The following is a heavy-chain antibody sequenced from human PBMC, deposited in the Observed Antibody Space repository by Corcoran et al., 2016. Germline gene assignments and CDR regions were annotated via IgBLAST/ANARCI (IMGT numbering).Heavy chain of an antibody. CDR1: GYTFTSYG. J-gene: IGHJ4*02. V-gene: IGHV1-18*01. CDR3: ARGRLPRRPSNHYYYDSSGYFLFDY. CDR2: IHAYNGNT. Sequence: QVQLVQSGSEVKKPGASVKVSCKASGYTFTSYGISWVRQAPGQGLEWMGWIHAYNGNTNYAQKLQGRVTMTTDTSTSTAYMELRSLRSDDTAVDYCARGRLPRRPSNHYYYDSSGYFLFDYWGQGTLVTVSS. D-gene: IGHD3-22*01.